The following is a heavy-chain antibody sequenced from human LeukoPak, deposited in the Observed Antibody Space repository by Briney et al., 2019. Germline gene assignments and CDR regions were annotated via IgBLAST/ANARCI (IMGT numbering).Heavy chain of an antibody. CDR2: ISYDGSNK. Sequence: GGSLRLSCAASGFTFSSYAMHWVRQAPGKGLEWVAVISYDGSNKYYADSVKGRFTISRDNSKNTLYLQMNSLRAEDTAVYYCARPIDSYSSGWYPFDYWGQGTLVTVSS. CDR3: ARPIDSYSSGWYPFDY. J-gene: IGHJ4*02. CDR1: GFTFSSYA. V-gene: IGHV3-30-3*01. D-gene: IGHD6-19*01.